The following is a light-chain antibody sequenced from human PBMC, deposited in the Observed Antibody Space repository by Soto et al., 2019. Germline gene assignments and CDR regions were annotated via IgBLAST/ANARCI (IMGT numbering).Light chain of an antibody. CDR2: AVS. V-gene: IGLV2-8*01. Sequence: QSALTQPPSASGSPGQSVTISCTGTSSDVGGYNDVSWYQQHPGKAPKLMIYAVSKRPSGVPDRFSGSKSGNTASLTVSGLQAEDEADYYCSSYAGSLDVFGTGTKLTVL. CDR1: SSDVGGYND. CDR3: SSYAGSLDV. J-gene: IGLJ1*01.